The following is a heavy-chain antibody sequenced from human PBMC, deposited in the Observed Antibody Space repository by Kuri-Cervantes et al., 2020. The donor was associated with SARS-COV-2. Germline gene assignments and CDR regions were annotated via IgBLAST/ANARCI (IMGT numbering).Heavy chain of an antibody. J-gene: IGHJ6*02. D-gene: IGHD3-3*01. Sequence: SVKVSCKASGGTFSSYTISWVRQAPGQGLEWMGRIIPILGIANYAQKFQGRVTITADKSTSTAYMELSSLRSEDTAVYYCARDRADYDFWSGSYGMDVWGQGTTVTVSS. CDR1: GGTFSSYT. V-gene: IGHV1-69*04. CDR2: IIPILGIA. CDR3: ARDRADYDFWSGSYGMDV.